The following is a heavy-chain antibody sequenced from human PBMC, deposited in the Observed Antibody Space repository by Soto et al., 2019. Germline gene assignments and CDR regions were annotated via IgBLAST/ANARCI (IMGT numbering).Heavy chain of an antibody. J-gene: IGHJ6*02. Sequence: SVKVSCKSSGRTFSSHSINWVRQAPGQALEWMGGIIPIFGPANFAKKFQGRVTITADESTTTAYMELSSLTSEDTAVYYCATGSFTSTGGRIGYHYNAMDVWGQGTTGTVSS. CDR2: IIPIFGPA. CDR3: ATGSFTSTGGRIGYHYNAMDV. D-gene: IGHD1-1*01. CDR1: GRTFSSHS. V-gene: IGHV1-69*13.